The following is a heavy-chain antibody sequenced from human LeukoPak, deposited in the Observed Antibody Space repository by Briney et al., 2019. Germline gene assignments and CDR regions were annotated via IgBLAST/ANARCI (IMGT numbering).Heavy chain of an antibody. J-gene: IGHJ4*02. CDR1: GFTFSTSW. CDR3: ARDPAYGALDY. Sequence: GGSLRLSCAASGFTFSTSWMSWVRQSPGKGLEWVADMNPVGGVKYYVNSVKGRFTISRDNAKNSIYLQMDSLRAEDTAVYYCARDPAYGALDYWGQGTLVTVSS. V-gene: IGHV3-7*01. CDR2: MNPVGGVK. D-gene: IGHD4-17*01.